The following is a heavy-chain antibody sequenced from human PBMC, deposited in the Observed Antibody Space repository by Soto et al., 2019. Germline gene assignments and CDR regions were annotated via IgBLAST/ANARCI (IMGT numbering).Heavy chain of an antibody. D-gene: IGHD2-21*02. V-gene: IGHV3-72*01. CDR2: TRDKPNGFRT. CDR3: TSAALSDTGLDV. J-gene: IGHJ6*02. CDR1: GFTFSDHY. Sequence: EVQLVESGGGLVQPGGSLRLSCAASGFTFSDHYMDWVRQAPGKGLEWVGRTRDKPNGFRTEYAASVKGRFTISRDDSENSVYLHMNSLKIEDTAVYYCTSAALSDTGLDVWGQGTTVTVSS.